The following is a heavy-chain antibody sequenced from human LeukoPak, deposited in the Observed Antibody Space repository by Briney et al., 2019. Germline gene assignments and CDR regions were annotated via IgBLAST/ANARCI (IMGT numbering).Heavy chain of an antibody. CDR1: GFTFSNYW. D-gene: IGHD1-14*01. CDR2: INTDGSTT. V-gene: IGHV3-74*01. Sequence: TGGSLRLSCAASGFTFSNYWMYWVRQAPGKGLVWVSRINTDGSTTVYADSVKGRFTISRDNAKNTLYLQMDSLRAEDTALYYCAKGSGINHYHWIDPWGQGTLVTVSS. J-gene: IGHJ5*02. CDR3: AKGSGINHYHWIDP.